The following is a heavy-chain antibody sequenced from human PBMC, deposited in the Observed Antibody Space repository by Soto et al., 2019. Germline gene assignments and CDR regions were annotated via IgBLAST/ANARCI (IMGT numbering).Heavy chain of an antibody. D-gene: IGHD1-26*01. CDR1: GFTISNYW. J-gene: IGHJ4*02. CDR3: TRVISGSSRLFDY. V-gene: IGHV3-74*01. CDR2: ISPDGSTT. Sequence: GGSLRLSCVASGFTISNYWMHWARQAPGKGLIWVSRISPDGSTTNYADSVEGRFTISRDNAKNTLFLQMDSLRAEDTSLYYCTRVISGSSRLFDYWGKGTLVTV.